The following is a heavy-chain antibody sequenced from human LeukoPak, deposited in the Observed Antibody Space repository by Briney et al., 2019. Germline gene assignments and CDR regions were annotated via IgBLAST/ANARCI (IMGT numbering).Heavy chain of an antibody. CDR2: ISYDANTK. D-gene: IGHD6-13*01. CDR1: GFTFSSDG. Sequence: GRSLRLSCAASGFTFSSDGMHWFRQAPGKGLEWLTFISYDANTKYFSDSVRGRFTVSRDNSKNTMYLQMNSLRPEDTAMYYCAKDRASSWSLDYWGQGNLVTVSS. J-gene: IGHJ4*02. CDR3: AKDRASSWSLDY. V-gene: IGHV3-30*18.